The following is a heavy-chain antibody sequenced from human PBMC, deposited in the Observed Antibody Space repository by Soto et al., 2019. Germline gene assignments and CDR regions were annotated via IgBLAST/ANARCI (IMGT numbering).Heavy chain of an antibody. CDR1: GFTISNCA. V-gene: IGHV3-23*01. CDR2: IIDSGGST. CDR3: AIGAAPNSYYGMDV. J-gene: IGHJ6*02. Sequence: GGSLRLSCAASGFTISNCAMGWIRQAPGKGLEWVSDIIDSGGSTYYADSVKGRFTISRDNSKSTLYLQMNSLRAEDTALYYCAIGAAPNSYYGMDVRGQGTTVTGSS. D-gene: IGHD6-13*01.